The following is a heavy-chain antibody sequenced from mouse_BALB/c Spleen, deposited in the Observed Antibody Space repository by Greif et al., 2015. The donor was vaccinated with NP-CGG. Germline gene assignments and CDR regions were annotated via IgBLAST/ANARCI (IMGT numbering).Heavy chain of an antibody. Sequence: EVQGVESGGGLVQPGGSLKLSCATSGFTFSDYYMYWVRQTPEKRLEWVAYISNGGGSTYYPDTVKGRFTISRDNAKNTLYVQMSRLKSEDTAMYYCARQNSLDAMDYWGQGTSVTVSS. V-gene: IGHV5-12*02. CDR2: ISNGGGST. D-gene: IGHD1-2*01. J-gene: IGHJ4*01. CDR3: ARQNSLDAMDY. CDR1: GFTFSDYY.